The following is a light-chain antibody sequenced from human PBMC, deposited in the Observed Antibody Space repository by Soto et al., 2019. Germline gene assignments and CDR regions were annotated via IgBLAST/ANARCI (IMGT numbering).Light chain of an antibody. Sequence: DIVMTQSPESLAVPLGERATIKCKSSQSVLYSSNNKIQLAWYRQKPGQPPEMLIYWATTRESGVPDRFSGSGSGTDFTLTISRLQVEDVAVYYCQPFHSGLFIFGPGTRVDVK. CDR1: QSVLYSSNNKIQ. CDR2: WAT. CDR3: QPFHSGLFI. V-gene: IGKV4-1*01. J-gene: IGKJ3*01.